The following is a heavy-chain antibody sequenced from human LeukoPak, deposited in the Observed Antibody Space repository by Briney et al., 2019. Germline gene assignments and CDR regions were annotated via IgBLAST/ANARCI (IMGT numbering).Heavy chain of an antibody. J-gene: IGHJ4*03. V-gene: IGHV3-7*01. Sequence: GGSLRLSCAASGFIFTSYFMSWVRQAPGKGLEWVASIKHDGSEKYYVDSVRGRFTISRDNTMNSLYLQMSSLRAEDTAVYSCVMGRAYNYWGRGTMVTVSS. D-gene: IGHD5-18*01. CDR1: GFIFTSYF. CDR2: IKHDGSEK. CDR3: VMGRAYNY.